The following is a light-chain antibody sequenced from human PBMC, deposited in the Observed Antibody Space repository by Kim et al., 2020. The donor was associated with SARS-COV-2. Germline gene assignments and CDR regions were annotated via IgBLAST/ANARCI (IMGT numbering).Light chain of an antibody. CDR3: MQGTHWPFT. CDR1: QSLVYSDVNIY. J-gene: IGKJ3*01. Sequence: PASISCRSSQSLVYSDVNIYLKWFHQRPGQSPRRLIYKVSNRDSGVPDRFSGSGSGTDFTLQISRVEAEDVGVYYCMQGTHWPFTFGPGTKVDIK. V-gene: IGKV2-30*01. CDR2: KVS.